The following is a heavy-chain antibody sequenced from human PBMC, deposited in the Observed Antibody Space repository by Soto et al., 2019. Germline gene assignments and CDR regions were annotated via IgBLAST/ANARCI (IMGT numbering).Heavy chain of an antibody. CDR3: ARGRAAGSSSWYYYYYGMDV. Sequence: LSLTCAVYGGSFSGYYWSWIRQPPGKGLEWIGEINHSGSTNYNPSLKSRVTISVDTSKNQFSLKLSSVTAADTAVYYCARGRAAGSSSWYYYYYGMDVWGQGTTVTVSS. D-gene: IGHD6-13*01. V-gene: IGHV4-34*01. J-gene: IGHJ6*02. CDR1: GGSFSGYY. CDR2: INHSGST.